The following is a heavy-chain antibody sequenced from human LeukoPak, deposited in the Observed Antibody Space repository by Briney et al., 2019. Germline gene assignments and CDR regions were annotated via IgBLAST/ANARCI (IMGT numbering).Heavy chain of an antibody. V-gene: IGHV3-7*01. Sequence: GGSLRLSCAASGFTFSSYWMSWVRQAPGKGLEWVTNIRQDGSEKYYVDSVKGRFTISRDNAKNSLYLQMNSLRAEDTAVYYCARSRVQLWFAAFDIWGQGTMVTVSS. CDR1: GFTFSSYW. CDR2: IRQDGSEK. D-gene: IGHD5-18*01. CDR3: ARSRVQLWFAAFDI. J-gene: IGHJ3*02.